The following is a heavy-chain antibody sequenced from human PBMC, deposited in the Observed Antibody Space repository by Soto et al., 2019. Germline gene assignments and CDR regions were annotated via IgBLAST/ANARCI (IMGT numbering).Heavy chain of an antibody. V-gene: IGHV3-23*01. J-gene: IGHJ4*02. Sequence: PGGSLRLSCAASGFTFSSYAMSWVRQAPGKGLEWVSGIGGSGSSTFYADSVKGRFTISRDNSKNTLYLQMNSLRAEDTAVYHCAKVSTGYYYYFDSWGRGTLVTVPQ. D-gene: IGHD3-9*01. CDR3: AKVSTGYYYYFDS. CDR2: IGGSGSST. CDR1: GFTFSSYA.